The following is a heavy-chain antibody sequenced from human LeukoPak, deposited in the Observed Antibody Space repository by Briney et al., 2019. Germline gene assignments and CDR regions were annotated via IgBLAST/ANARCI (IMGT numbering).Heavy chain of an antibody. CDR3: AIMSGSSNDY. V-gene: IGHV3-43*01. D-gene: IGHD6-6*01. J-gene: IGHJ4*02. CDR1: GITFDDFT. Sequence: GGSLRLSCATSGITFDDFTMHWVRQAPGKGLEWVSLISGDGGSTYYGDSVKGRFTISGDNSKNSLYLQLNSLRPEDTAVYYCAIMSGSSNDYWGQGTLVTVSS. CDR2: ISGDGGST.